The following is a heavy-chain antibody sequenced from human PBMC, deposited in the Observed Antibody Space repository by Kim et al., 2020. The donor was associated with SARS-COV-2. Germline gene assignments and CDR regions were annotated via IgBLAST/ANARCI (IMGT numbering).Heavy chain of an antibody. Sequence: SVKVSCKASGGTFSSYAISWVRQAPGQGLEWMGGIIPIFGTANYAQKFQGRVTITADESTSTAYMELSSLRSEDTAVYYCGGAAAGTSHYYYGMDVWGQGTTVTVSS. CDR2: IIPIFGTA. CDR1: GGTFSSYA. J-gene: IGHJ6*02. D-gene: IGHD6-13*01. CDR3: GGAAAGTSHYYYGMDV. V-gene: IGHV1-69*13.